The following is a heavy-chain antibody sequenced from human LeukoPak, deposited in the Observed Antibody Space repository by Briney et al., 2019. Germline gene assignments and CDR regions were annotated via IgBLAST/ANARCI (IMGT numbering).Heavy chain of an antibody. CDR3: ARGGGYASPIGY. V-gene: IGHV4-59*01. CDR1: GGSISTYY. D-gene: IGHD5-12*01. Sequence: SETLSLTCTLSGGSISTYYWSWIRQPPGKGLEWIGYIYHSGSTNYNPPLKSRVTISVDSSKNQFSLKLSSVTAADTAVYYCARGGGYASPIGYWGQGALVTVSS. J-gene: IGHJ4*02. CDR2: IYHSGST.